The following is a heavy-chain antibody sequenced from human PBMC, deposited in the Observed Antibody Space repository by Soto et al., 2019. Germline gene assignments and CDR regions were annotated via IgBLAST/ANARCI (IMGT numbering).Heavy chain of an antibody. CDR1: GFTFSSYA. CDR3: AKDSHYSGHYQDLDY. J-gene: IGHJ4*02. D-gene: IGHD1-26*01. Sequence: EVQLLESGGGLVQPGGSLRLSCAASGFTFSSYAMTWVRQAPGEGLEWVSALTPGGETTYYANSVKGRFTISRDNAKNTLYLQMNSLTAADTAVYYCAKDSHYSGHYQDLDYWGKGTLVTVSS. CDR2: LTPGGETT. V-gene: IGHV3-23*01.